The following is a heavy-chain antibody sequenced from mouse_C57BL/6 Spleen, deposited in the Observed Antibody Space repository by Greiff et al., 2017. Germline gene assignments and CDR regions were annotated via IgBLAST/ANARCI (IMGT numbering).Heavy chain of an antibody. CDR1: GYTFTSYW. CDR3: AREGLRRDYYFDY. J-gene: IGHJ2*01. Sequence: VQLQQPGAELVMPGASVKLSCKASGYTFTSYWMHWVKQRPGQGLEWIGEIDPSDSYTNYNQKFKGKSTLTVDKSSSTAYMQLSSLTSEDSAVYYCAREGLRRDYYFDYWGQGTTLTVSS. V-gene: IGHV1-69*01. D-gene: IGHD2-4*01. CDR2: IDPSDSYT.